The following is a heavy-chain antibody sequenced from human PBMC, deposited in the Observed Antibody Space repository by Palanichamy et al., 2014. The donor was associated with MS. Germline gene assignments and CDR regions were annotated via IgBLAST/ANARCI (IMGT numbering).Heavy chain of an antibody. CDR2: ISTYTGNT. J-gene: IGHJ4*02. CDR3: ARLWPPFGPHYGDPEVYYFDY. D-gene: IGHD4-17*01. Sequence: QVQLVQSGAEMKKPGASVKVSCKASGYTFTTYGISWVRQAPGQGLEWMGWISTYTGNTNYTQKLQGRVTMTTDTSTSTAYMDLRSLRSDDTAVYYCARLWPPFGPHYGDPEVYYFDYWGQGTLVTVSS. CDR1: GYTFTTYG. V-gene: IGHV1-18*01.